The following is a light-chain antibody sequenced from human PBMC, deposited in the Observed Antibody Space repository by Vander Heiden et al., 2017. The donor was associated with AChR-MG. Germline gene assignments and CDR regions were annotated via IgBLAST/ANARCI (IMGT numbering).Light chain of an antibody. CDR1: SGHSSYA. J-gene: IGLJ3*02. CDR3: QTRGTGIHGV. V-gene: IGLV4-69*01. Sequence: QLVLTQSPSASASLGASVKLTCTLSSGHSSYAIAWHQQQPEKGPRYLMKRNSDGSHSKGDGIPDRVSGSSSGAERYLTISSLQSEDEAYYDCQTRGTGIHGVFGGGTNLTV. CDR2: RNSDGSH.